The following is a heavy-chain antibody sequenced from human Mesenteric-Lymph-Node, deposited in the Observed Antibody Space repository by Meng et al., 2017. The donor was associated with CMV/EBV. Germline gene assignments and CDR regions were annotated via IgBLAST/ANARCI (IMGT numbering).Heavy chain of an antibody. CDR3: ARDGCSSTSCYDC. CDR1: GFTFSSYS. D-gene: IGHD2-2*01. Sequence: GGSLRLSCAASGFTFSSYSMNWVRQAPGKGLEWVSSISSSSSYIYYADSVKGRFTISRDNAKNSLYLQMNSLRAEDTAVYYCARDGCSSTSCYDCWGQGTLVTVSS. V-gene: IGHV3-21*01. J-gene: IGHJ4*02. CDR2: ISSSSSYI.